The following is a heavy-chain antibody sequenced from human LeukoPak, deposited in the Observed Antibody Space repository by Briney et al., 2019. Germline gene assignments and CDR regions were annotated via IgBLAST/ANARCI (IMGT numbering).Heavy chain of an antibody. CDR1: GGTFSSYA. J-gene: IGHJ3*02. CDR3: ARGSRRTTVTTDAFDI. D-gene: IGHD4-17*01. V-gene: IGHV1-69*13. Sequence: ASVKVSCKASGGTFSSYAISWVRQAPEQGLEWMGGIIPIFGTANYAQKFQGRVTITADESTSTAYMELSSLRSEDTAVYYCARGSRRTTVTTDAFDIWGQGTMVTVSS. CDR2: IIPIFGTA.